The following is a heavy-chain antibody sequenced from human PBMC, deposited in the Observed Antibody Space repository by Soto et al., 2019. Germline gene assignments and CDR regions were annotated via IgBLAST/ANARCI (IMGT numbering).Heavy chain of an antibody. J-gene: IGHJ5*02. CDR3: AREGGSLTWFDP. D-gene: IGHD1-26*01. CDR2: ISSSSSTI. V-gene: IGHV3-48*02. CDR1: GFTFSSYS. Sequence: EVQLVESGGGLVQPGGSLRLSCAASGFTFSSYSMNWVRQAPGKGLEWVSYISSSSSTIYYADSVKGRFTISRDNAKNSLYLRMYSLGDEDTAVYYWAREGGSLTWFDPWGQGTLVTVSS.